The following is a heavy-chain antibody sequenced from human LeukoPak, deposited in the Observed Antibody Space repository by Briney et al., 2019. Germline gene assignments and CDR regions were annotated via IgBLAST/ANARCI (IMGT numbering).Heavy chain of an antibody. D-gene: IGHD3-9*01. J-gene: IGHJ5*02. Sequence: SGGSLRLSCAASGFTFSDYYMSWIRQPPGKGLEWIGEINHSGSTNYNPSLKSRVTISVDTSKNQFSLKLSSVTAADTAVYYCARLATLSTVAARGRTWFDAWGQGTLVTVSS. CDR3: ARLATLSTVAARGRTWFDA. CDR2: INHSGST. CDR1: GFTFSDYY. V-gene: IGHV4-34*01.